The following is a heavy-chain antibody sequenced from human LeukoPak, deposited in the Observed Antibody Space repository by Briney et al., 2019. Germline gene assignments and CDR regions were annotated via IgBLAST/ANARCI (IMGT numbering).Heavy chain of an antibody. CDR3: ARGGSGS. Sequence: GGSLRLSCVAPGFTFRDYWMSWVRQAPGKGLEWVANIKEDGSEKYYVDPVKGRFTISRDNARDSLYLQMSSLRVEDTAVYYCARGGSGSWGQGTLVTVSS. J-gene: IGHJ4*02. D-gene: IGHD3-10*01. V-gene: IGHV3-7*01. CDR1: GFTFRDYW. CDR2: IKEDGSEK.